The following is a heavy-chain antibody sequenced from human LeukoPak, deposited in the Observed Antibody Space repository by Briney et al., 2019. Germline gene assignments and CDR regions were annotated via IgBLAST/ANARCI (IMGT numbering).Heavy chain of an antibody. CDR3: AKDQATTNDAFDI. CDR1: GFSFSSYG. CDR2: ISYDGSNK. Sequence: GRSLRLSCAASGFSFSSYGMHWVRQAPGKWLEWVAVISYDGSNKYYADSVKGRFTISRDKSKNTLYLQMNSLRAEDTAVYYCAKDQATTNDAFDIWGRGTMVTVSS. D-gene: IGHD4-17*01. J-gene: IGHJ3*02. V-gene: IGHV3-30*18.